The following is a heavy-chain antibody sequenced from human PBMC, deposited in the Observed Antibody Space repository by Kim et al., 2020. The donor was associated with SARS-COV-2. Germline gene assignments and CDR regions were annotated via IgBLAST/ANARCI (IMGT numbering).Heavy chain of an antibody. V-gene: IGHV4-39*07. D-gene: IGHD3-10*01. CDR3: ARERTWSYRSLDV. CDR2: IYYSGST. J-gene: IGHJ6*02. CDR1: GGSISSSSYY. Sequence: SETLSLTCTVSGGSISSSSYYWGWIRQPPGKGLEWIGSIYYSGSTYYNPSLKSRVTISVDTSKNQFSLKLSSVTAADTAVYYCARERTWSYRSLDVWGQGTTVTVSS.